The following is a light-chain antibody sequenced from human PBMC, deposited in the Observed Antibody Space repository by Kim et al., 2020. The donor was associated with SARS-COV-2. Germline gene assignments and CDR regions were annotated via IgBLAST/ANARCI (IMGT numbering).Light chain of an antibody. CDR2: DVS. CDR1: SSDVGGYNY. V-gene: IGLV2-11*03. CDR3: AAWDDRLKGVV. Sequence: QSVTISCTGTSSDVGGYNYVSWYQQHPGKAPKLMIYDVSKRPSGVPDRFSGSKSGTSASLIISGLQSEDEADYHCAAWDDRLKGVVFGGGTQLTVL. J-gene: IGLJ2*01.